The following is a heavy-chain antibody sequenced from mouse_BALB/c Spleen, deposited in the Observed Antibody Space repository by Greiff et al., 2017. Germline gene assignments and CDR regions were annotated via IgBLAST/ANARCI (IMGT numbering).Heavy chain of an antibody. Sequence: EVQLQESGAELVKPGASVKLSCTASGFNIKDTYMHWVKQRPEQGLEWIGRIDPANGNTKYDPKFQGKATITADTSSNTAYLQLSSLTSEDTTVYYCARAYYRYEAWFAYWGQGTLVTVSA. CDR3: ARAYYRYEAWFAY. CDR1: GFNIKDTY. D-gene: IGHD2-14*01. CDR2: IDPANGNT. V-gene: IGHV14-3*02. J-gene: IGHJ3*01.